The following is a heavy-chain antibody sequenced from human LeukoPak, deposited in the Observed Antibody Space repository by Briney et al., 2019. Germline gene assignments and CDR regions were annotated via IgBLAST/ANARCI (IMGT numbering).Heavy chain of an antibody. CDR2: INQDGSAR. J-gene: IGHJ4*02. CDR1: GFTFSRCW. Sequence: GGSLRLSCAASGFTFSRCWMSWVRQAPGKGLEWVANINQDGSARYHVDSVRGRFTISRDNARNSLFLQMNSLRAEDTAVYYCARGPYYYDRSGYFDYWGQGTLVTVSS. CDR3: ARGPYYYDRSGYFDY. D-gene: IGHD3-22*01. V-gene: IGHV3-7*03.